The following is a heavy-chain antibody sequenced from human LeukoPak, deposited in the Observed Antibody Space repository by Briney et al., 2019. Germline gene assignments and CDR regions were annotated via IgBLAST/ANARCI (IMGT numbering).Heavy chain of an antibody. CDR3: ARDTVAARQDY. V-gene: IGHV3-53*01. D-gene: IGHD6-6*01. Sequence: GGSLRLSCAASGFTVSSNYMSWVRQAPGKGLEWVSVIYSGGSTYYADSVKGRFTISRDNAKNSLYLQMNSLRAEDTAVYYCARDTVAARQDYWGQGTLVTVSS. J-gene: IGHJ4*02. CDR1: GFTVSSNY. CDR2: IYSGGST.